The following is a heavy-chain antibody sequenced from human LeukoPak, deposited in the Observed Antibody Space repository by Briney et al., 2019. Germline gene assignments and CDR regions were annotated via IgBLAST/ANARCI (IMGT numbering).Heavy chain of an antibody. CDR1: GYTFTGYY. D-gene: IGHD5-12*01. CDR3: AKGSGYEHSYYYYYMDV. J-gene: IGHJ6*03. V-gene: IGHV1-2*02. CDR2: INPNSGGT. Sequence: ASVKVSCKASGYTFTGYYMHWVRQAPGQGLEWMGWINPNSGGTNYAQKFQGRVTMTRDTSISTAYMELSRLRSGDTAVYYCAKGSGYEHSYYYYYMDVWGKGTTVTFSS.